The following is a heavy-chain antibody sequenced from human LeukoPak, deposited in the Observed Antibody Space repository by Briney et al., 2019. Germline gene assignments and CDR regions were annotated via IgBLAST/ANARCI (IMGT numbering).Heavy chain of an antibody. V-gene: IGHV4-39*01. J-gene: IGHJ1*01. Sequence: SETLSLTCTVSGDSISSSNYYWGWTRQPPGKGLEWIATIYYSGSTNYNPSLKSRVTISLDTSKNQFSLKLTSVTAADTAVYYCASPKYCSSTSCYIRDARYFQHWGQGTLVTVSS. D-gene: IGHD2-2*02. CDR2: IYYSGST. CDR3: ASPKYCSSTSCYIRDARYFQH. CDR1: GDSISSSNYY.